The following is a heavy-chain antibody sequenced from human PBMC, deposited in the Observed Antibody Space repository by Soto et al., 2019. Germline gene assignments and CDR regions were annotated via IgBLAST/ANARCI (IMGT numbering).Heavy chain of an antibody. CDR1: GFTFSSYG. D-gene: IGHD1-26*01. CDR2: ISYDGSNK. V-gene: IGHV3-30*18. Sequence: PGGSLRLSCAASGFTFSSYGMHWVRQAPGKGLEWVAVISYDGSNKYYADSVKGRFTISRDNSKNTLYLQMNSLRAEDTAVYYRAKVFIIYSGPFWFDPWGQGTLVTVSS. J-gene: IGHJ5*02. CDR3: AKVFIIYSGPFWFDP.